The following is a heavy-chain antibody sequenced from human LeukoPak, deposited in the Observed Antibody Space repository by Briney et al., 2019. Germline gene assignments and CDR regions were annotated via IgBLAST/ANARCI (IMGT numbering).Heavy chain of an antibody. D-gene: IGHD6-13*01. Sequence: SETLSLSCTVSGGSISSYYWSWIRQPPGKGLEWIGYIYSSGSTNYNPSLKSRVTISVDTSKKQFSLKLSSVTAADTALYYCARTYSSSSNFDYWGQGTLVTVSS. CDR1: GGSISSYY. V-gene: IGHV4-4*09. CDR3: ARTYSSSSNFDY. J-gene: IGHJ4*02. CDR2: IYSSGST.